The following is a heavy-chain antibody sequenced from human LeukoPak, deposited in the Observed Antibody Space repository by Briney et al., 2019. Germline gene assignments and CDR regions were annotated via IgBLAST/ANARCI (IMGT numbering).Heavy chain of an antibody. CDR3: ARLCGGDCPY. V-gene: IGHV4-61*02. CDR2: IYTSGST. Sequence: NASETLSLTCTVSGGSISSGSYYWSWIRQPAGKGLEWIGRIYTSGSTNYNPSLKSRVTISVDTSKNQFSLKLSSVTAADTAVYYCARLCGGDCPYWGQGTLVTVSS. J-gene: IGHJ4*02. D-gene: IGHD2-21*01. CDR1: GGSISSGSYY.